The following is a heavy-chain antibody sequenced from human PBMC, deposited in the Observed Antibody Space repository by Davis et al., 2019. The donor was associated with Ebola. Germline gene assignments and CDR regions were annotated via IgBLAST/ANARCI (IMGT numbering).Heavy chain of an antibody. J-gene: IGHJ6*02. Sequence: PGGSLRLSCAASGFTFSGSAMHWVRQASGKGLEWVGRIRSKANSYATAYAASVKGRFTISRDDSKNTAYLQMNSLKTEDTAVYYCTRQADCSGGSCYVYYYYGMDVWGQGTTVTVSS. CDR2: IRSKANSYAT. CDR1: GFTFSGSA. V-gene: IGHV3-73*01. D-gene: IGHD2-15*01. CDR3: TRQADCSGGSCYVYYYYGMDV.